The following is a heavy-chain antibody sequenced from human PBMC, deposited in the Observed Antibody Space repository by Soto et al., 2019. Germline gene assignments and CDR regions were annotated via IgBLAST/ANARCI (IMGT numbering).Heavy chain of an antibody. Sequence: QVQLQESGPGLVKPSETLSLNCTVSGGSVSSGSYYWTWIRQPPGKGLEWIGYIHHSGSTNYNPSLKSRVAISVDRTKTQLSLRLSSVTAADTAVYYCARVGSGYFYNAADWGQGTLVTVSS. J-gene: IGHJ4*02. CDR1: GGSVSSGSYY. V-gene: IGHV4-61*01. D-gene: IGHD3-22*01. CDR3: ARVGSGYFYNAAD. CDR2: IHHSGST.